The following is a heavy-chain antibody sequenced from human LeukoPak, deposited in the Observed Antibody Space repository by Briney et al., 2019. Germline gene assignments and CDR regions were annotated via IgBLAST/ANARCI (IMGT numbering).Heavy chain of an antibody. CDR2: INPNSGGT. J-gene: IGHJ6*02. CDR1: GYTFTGYY. V-gene: IGHV1-2*02. Sequence: ASVKVSCKASGYTFTGYYMHWVRQAPGQGLEWMGWINPNSGGTNYAQKFQGRVTMTRDTSISTAYMELSRLRSDDTAVYYCARDRYYDILTGSTDYGMHVWGQGTTVTVSS. CDR3: ARDRYYDILTGSTDYGMHV. D-gene: IGHD3-9*01.